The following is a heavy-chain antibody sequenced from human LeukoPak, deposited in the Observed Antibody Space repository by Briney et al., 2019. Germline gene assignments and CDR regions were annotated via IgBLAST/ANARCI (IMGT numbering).Heavy chain of an antibody. Sequence: GGSVRLSCAASGFTFSSYWMSWVRQAPGKGLEWVANIKQDGSEKYYVDSVKGRFTISRDNAKNSLYLQMNSLRAEDTAVYYCARAHVGDYVWGSYRYAFDYWGQGTLVTVSS. D-gene: IGHD3-16*02. CDR1: GFTFSSYW. J-gene: IGHJ4*02. CDR2: IKQDGSEK. V-gene: IGHV3-7*01. CDR3: ARAHVGDYVWGSYRYAFDY.